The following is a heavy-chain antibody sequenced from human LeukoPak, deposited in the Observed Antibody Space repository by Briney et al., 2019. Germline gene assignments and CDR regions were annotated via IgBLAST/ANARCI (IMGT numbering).Heavy chain of an antibody. CDR1: GGSFSGYY. V-gene: IGHV4-34*01. CDR3: ARGRGTGRGYFQH. Sequence: PETLSLTCAVYGGSFSGYYWSWIRQPPGKGLEWIGEINHSGSTNYNPSLKSRVTISVDTSKNQFSLKLSSVTAADTAVYYCARGRGTGRGYFQHWGQGTLVTVSS. J-gene: IGHJ1*01. D-gene: IGHD1-1*01. CDR2: INHSGST.